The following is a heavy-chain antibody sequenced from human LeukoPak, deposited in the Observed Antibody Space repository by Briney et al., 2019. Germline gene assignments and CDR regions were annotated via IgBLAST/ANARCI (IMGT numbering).Heavy chain of an antibody. J-gene: IGHJ6*02. V-gene: IGHV3-74*01. D-gene: IGHD2-15*01. CDR3: ALPPTPYYYYGMDV. CDR1: GLTFSRSW. Sequence: PGGSLRLSCAASGLTFSRSWMHWVRPAPGKGLVWVSRINTDGSSTSYAASVKGRFTISRDNAKNTLYLQMNSLRAEDTAVYYCALPPTPYYYYGMDVWGQGTTVTVSS. CDR2: INTDGSST.